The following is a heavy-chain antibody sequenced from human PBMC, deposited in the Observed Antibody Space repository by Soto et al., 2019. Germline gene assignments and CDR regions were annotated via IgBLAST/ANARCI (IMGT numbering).Heavy chain of an antibody. CDR1: GGTFSSYA. V-gene: IGHV1-69*01. CDR3: ARDWGYSGSYLKSYNWFDP. D-gene: IGHD1-26*01. J-gene: IGHJ5*02. CDR2: IIPIFGTA. Sequence: QVQLVQSGAEVKKPGSSVKVSCKASGGTFSSYAISWVRQAPGQGLEWMGGIIPIFGTANYAQKFQGRVTITADESTSTAYMELSSLRSEDTAVYYCARDWGYSGSYLKSYNWFDPWGQGTLVTVSS.